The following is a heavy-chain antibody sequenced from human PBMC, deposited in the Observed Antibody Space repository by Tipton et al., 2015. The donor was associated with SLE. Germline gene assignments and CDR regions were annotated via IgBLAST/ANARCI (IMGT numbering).Heavy chain of an antibody. Sequence: TLSLTCTVSGVSTSSRGYYWSWIRQHPGKGLEWVGYIYTGGSTHYNPSLRSRVTISGDTSNNQFSLKLRSVSAADTAVYYCAREKGYNWPFDFWGQGTLVTVSS. CDR2: IYTGGST. J-gene: IGHJ4*02. D-gene: IGHD5-24*01. V-gene: IGHV4-61*09. CDR1: GVSTSSRGYY. CDR3: AREKGYNWPFDF.